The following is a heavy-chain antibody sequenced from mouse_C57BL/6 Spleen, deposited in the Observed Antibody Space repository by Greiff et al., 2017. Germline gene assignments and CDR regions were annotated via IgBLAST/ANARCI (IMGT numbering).Heavy chain of an antibody. D-gene: IGHD2-5*01. Sequence: EVQGVESGPELVKPGASVKMSCKASGYTFTDYNMHWVKQSHGKSLEWIGYINPNNGGTSYNQKFKGKATLTVNKSSSTAYMELRSLTSEDSAVYYCARVSYSNYGVDYGGQGTSVTVSS. CDR1: GYTFTDYN. J-gene: IGHJ4*01. CDR2: INPNNGGT. V-gene: IGHV1-22*01. CDR3: ARVSYSNYGVDY.